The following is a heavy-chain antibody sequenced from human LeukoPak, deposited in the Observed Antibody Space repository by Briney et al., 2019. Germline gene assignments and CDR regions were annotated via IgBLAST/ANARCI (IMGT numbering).Heavy chain of an antibody. Sequence: GGSLRLSCAASGFTFNSYSLSWVRQAPGKGPEWVSAISGSGGSTYYADSVKGRFTISRDNSKNTLYLPMNSLRAEDTAVYCCAKSIAPFDYWGQGTLVTVSS. CDR2: ISGSGGST. V-gene: IGHV3-23*01. D-gene: IGHD3-16*02. J-gene: IGHJ4*02. CDR1: GFTFNSYS. CDR3: AKSIAPFDY.